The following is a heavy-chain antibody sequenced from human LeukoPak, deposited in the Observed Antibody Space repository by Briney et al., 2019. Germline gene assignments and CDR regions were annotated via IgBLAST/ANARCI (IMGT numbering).Heavy chain of an antibody. J-gene: IGHJ4*02. CDR2: MYYSGST. D-gene: IGHD6-6*01. CDR3: ARDRSVGVLPAPPFDF. V-gene: IGHV4-39*07. Sequence: SESLTLTCTVSGVSISSSNSYWGWMRPSPGKGLEWIGSMYYSGSTYYNPSLKSRLTISADTSKNQFSLTLTSVTAADTAVYYCARDRSVGVLPAPPFDFWGQGTLVTVSS. CDR1: GVSISSSNSY.